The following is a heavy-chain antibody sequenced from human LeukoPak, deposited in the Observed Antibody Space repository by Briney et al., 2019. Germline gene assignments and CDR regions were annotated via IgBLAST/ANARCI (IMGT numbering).Heavy chain of an antibody. V-gene: IGHV3-30*18. CDR1: GFTLISCG. CDR2: ISCDGSNK. J-gene: IGHJ4*02. D-gene: IGHD3-9*01. CDR3: AKGAKYDILTGYYSGDY. Sequence: GGSLRLSCAATGFTLISCGMHWVRQAPGKGLEWVAVISCDGSNKYYVDSVKGRFTISRDNSKNTLYLQMNSLRTEDTAVYYCAKGAKYDILTGYYSGDYWGQGTLVTVSS.